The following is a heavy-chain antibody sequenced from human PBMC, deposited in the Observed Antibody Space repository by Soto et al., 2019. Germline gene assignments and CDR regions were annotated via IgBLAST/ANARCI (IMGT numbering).Heavy chain of an antibody. V-gene: IGHV3-33*03. CDR1: GFTISTHG. CDR3: AAATTWNFHFPY. D-gene: IGHD1-7*01. CDR2: IWYDGSNK. J-gene: IGHJ4*02. Sequence: QAQLVESGGGVVQPGTSLRLSWAASGFTISTHGMHWVRQAPGKGLEWLANIWYDGSNKFYAESVKGRFSISKDNSKNTLDLQMSSLRAEDTAVYYCAAATTWNFHFPYWGQGTQVTVSS.